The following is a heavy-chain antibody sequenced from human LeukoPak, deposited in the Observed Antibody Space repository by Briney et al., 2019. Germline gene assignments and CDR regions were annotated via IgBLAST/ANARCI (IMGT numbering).Heavy chain of an antibody. J-gene: IGHJ4*02. Sequence: SETLSLTSAVSVGSISSSNWWSWVSQLPGKGRKWTGEIYHSGSTNYNPSLKSRVTISVDKSKIQFSLKLSSVTAADTAVYYCARVLDSSSCPLFDYWGQGTLVTVSS. CDR3: ARVLDSSSCPLFDY. CDR2: IYHSGST. V-gene: IGHV4-4*02. CDR1: VGSISSSNW. D-gene: IGHD6-13*01.